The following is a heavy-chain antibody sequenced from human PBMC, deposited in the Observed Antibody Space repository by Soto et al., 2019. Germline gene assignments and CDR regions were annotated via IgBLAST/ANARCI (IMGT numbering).Heavy chain of an antibody. CDR3: ARRTNYGDYSFDY. D-gene: IGHD4-17*01. Sequence: QLQLQESGPGLVKPSDTLSLTCTVSGDSIRTDSHYWGWIRQPPGKGLEWIGSVYYAGSTYKNPSLHSRVTISVDTSKNQFSLELNSVTATDTAVYYCARRTNYGDYSFDYWGQGTLVTVSS. CDR2: VYYAGST. J-gene: IGHJ4*02. V-gene: IGHV4-39*01. CDR1: GDSIRTDSHY.